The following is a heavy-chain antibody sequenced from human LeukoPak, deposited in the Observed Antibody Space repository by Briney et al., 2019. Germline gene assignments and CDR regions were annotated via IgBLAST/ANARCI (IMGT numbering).Heavy chain of an antibody. CDR3: AKDRHNYYYYMDV. Sequence: GGSLRLSCAAPGFTFSNYGMHWVRQAPGKGLEWVAFIRFDGSDKFYADSVKGRFTISRDNSKNTLYLQMNSLRAEDTAVYYCAKDRHNYYYYMDVWGKGTTVTISS. D-gene: IGHD2-21*01. V-gene: IGHV3-30*02. J-gene: IGHJ6*03. CDR1: GFTFSNYG. CDR2: IRFDGSDK.